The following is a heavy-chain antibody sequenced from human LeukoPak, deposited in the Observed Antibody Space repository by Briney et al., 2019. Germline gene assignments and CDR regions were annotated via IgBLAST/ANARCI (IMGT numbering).Heavy chain of an antibody. J-gene: IGHJ4*02. CDR1: GFTFSSYS. D-gene: IGHD5-12*01. V-gene: IGHV3-21*01. Sequence: PGGSLRLSCAASGFTFSSYSMNWVRQAPGKGLEWVSSISSSSSYIYYADSVKGRFTISRDNGKNSLYLQMNSLRAEDTAVYYCARGTRLRQATTAPEAGYWGQGTLVTVSS. CDR3: ARGTRLRQATTAPEAGY. CDR2: ISSSSSYI.